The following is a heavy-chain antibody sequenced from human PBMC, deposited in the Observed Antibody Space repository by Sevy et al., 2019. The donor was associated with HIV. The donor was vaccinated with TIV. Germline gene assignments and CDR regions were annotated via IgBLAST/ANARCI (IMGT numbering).Heavy chain of an antibody. D-gene: IGHD1-26*01. V-gene: IGHV4-59*08. CDR1: GGSITSLY. J-gene: IGHJ4*02. Sequence: SETLSLTCTVSGGSITSLYWNWIRQPPGKGLEWIANIYYNGHINYNPSLKSRFTLSLVTSKNQYFLRLSSVTAADTAMYYCAGENAWGRGYSWGQGTLVTVSS. CDR3: AGENAWGRGYS. CDR2: IYYNGHI.